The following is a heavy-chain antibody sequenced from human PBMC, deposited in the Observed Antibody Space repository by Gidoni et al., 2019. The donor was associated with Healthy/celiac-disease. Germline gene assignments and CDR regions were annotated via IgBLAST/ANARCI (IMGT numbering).Heavy chain of an antibody. D-gene: IGHD3-3*01. CDR2: INHSGST. V-gene: IGHV4-34*01. CDR3: EWYYYYGMDV. Sequence: QVQLQQWGAGLLMPSETLSLTCAVYGGSLSGYYWCWIRQPPGKGLEWIGEINHSGSTNYNPSLKSRVNISVDTAKNQVSLKLSSDCARTRARRFLEWYYYYGMDVWGQGTTVTVSS. CDR1: GGSLSGYY. J-gene: IGHJ6*02.